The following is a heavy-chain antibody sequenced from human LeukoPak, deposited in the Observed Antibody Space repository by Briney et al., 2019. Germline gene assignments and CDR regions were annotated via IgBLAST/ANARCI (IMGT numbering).Heavy chain of an antibody. Sequence: ASVKVSCKASGYTFINYDINWVQQATGQGLEWIGWMKPNSGTTGYAQKFQGRVTISRNTSISTAYMELTSLTSEDTAVYYCARAFRHIAPGAIVSYWFDPWGQGTVVTVSS. CDR2: MKPNSGTT. CDR1: GYTFINYD. D-gene: IGHD6-25*01. J-gene: IGHJ5*02. V-gene: IGHV1-8*03. CDR3: ARAFRHIAPGAIVSYWFDP.